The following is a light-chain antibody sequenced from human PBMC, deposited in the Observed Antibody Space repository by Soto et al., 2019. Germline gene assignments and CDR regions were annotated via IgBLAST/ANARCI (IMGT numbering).Light chain of an antibody. V-gene: IGKV1-5*01. Sequence: DIQMTQSPSTLSASVGDRVTIACRASQSISEFLAWYQRKPGKAPELLIYDASNLETGVPSRFSGSGSGTEFTLTIPSLQPDDFASYYCQQYSNYPLTFGGGTRVEIK. CDR1: QSISEF. CDR3: QQYSNYPLT. J-gene: IGKJ4*01. CDR2: DAS.